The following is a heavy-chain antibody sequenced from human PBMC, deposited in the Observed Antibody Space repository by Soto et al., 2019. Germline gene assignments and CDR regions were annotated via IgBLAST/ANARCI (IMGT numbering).Heavy chain of an antibody. Sequence: SATLSLTCALHGGSFSGDYWSWIRQPPWKGLARIGEINHSGSTNYNPSLKSRVTISVDTSKNQFSLKLSSVTAADTAVYYCARARYITMVRGAIIGYYYYRMDVWDQGTTVTVSS. CDR2: INHSGST. J-gene: IGHJ6*02. D-gene: IGHD3-10*01. V-gene: IGHV4-34*01. CDR1: GGSFSGDY. CDR3: ARARYITMVRGAIIGYYYYRMDV.